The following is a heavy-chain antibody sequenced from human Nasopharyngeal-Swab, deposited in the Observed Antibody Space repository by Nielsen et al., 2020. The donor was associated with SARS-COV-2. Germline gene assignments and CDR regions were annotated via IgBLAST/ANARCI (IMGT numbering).Heavy chain of an antibody. D-gene: IGHD2/OR15-2a*01. CDR2: IYYSGST. CDR1: GGSISSSSYY. J-gene: IGHJ2*01. CDR3: ARLSTFDL. V-gene: IGHV4-39*01. Sequence: GSLRLSCTVSGGSISSSSYYWGWIRQPPGKGLEWIGSIYYSGSTYYNPSLKSRVTISVDTSKNQFSLKLSSVTAADTAVYYCARLSTFDLWGRGTLVTVSS.